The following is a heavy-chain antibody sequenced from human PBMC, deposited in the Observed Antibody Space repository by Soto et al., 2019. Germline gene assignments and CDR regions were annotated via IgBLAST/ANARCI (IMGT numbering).Heavy chain of an antibody. Sequence: PGGSLRLSCAASGFTFSDYYISWIRQAPGKGLEWVSYISSSGSTIYYADSVKGRFTISRDNAKNSLYLQMNSLRAEDTAVYYCAKVSSSWYAGFFDLWGQGTLVTVSS. V-gene: IGHV3-11*01. D-gene: IGHD6-13*01. J-gene: IGHJ4*02. CDR3: AKVSSSWYAGFFDL. CDR1: GFTFSDYY. CDR2: ISSSGSTI.